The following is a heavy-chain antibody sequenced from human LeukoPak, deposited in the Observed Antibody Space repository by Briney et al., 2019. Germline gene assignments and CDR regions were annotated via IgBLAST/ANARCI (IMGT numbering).Heavy chain of an antibody. D-gene: IGHD2-2*01. CDR2: ISGSGGST. CDR3: AKDRSGFCSGTSCYPGAFDI. Sequence: GGSLRLSCAASGFTFSSYAMSWVRQAPGKGQEWVSAISGSGGSTYNADSVKGRFTISRDNSKNTLYLQMNSLRAEDTAVYYCAKDRSGFCSGTSCYPGAFDIWGQGTMVTVSS. J-gene: IGHJ3*02. CDR1: GFTFSSYA. V-gene: IGHV3-23*01.